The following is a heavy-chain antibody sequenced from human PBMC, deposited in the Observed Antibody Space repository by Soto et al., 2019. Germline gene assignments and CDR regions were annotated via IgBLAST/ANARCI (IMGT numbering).Heavy chain of an antibody. J-gene: IGHJ4*02. CDR2: IKQDGTEK. D-gene: IGHD2-15*01. V-gene: IGHV3-7*01. Sequence: EVQLVESGGGLVQPGGSLRLSCAASGFTFSSYWMSWVRQAPGKGLEWVANIKQDGTEKYYADSVKGRFTISRDNSKNTLYLQMNSLRAEDTAVYYCASAPFPGSYWGQGTLVTVSS. CDR1: GFTFSSYW. CDR3: ASAPFPGSY.